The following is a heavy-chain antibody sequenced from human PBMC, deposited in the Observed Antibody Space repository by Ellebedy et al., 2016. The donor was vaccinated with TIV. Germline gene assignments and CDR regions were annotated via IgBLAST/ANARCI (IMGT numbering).Heavy chain of an antibody. CDR2: IYPGDSDT. D-gene: IGHD3-3*01. Sequence: GESLKISCKGSGYSFTSYWIGWVRQMHGKGLEWMGIIYPGDSDTSYSPSFQGQVTISADKSISTAYLQWSSLKASDTAIYYWARRGWSDYGYDFWSGDYGLDVWGQGTTVTVSS. V-gene: IGHV5-51*01. CDR3: ARRGWSDYGYDFWSGDYGLDV. CDR1: GYSFTSYW. J-gene: IGHJ6*02.